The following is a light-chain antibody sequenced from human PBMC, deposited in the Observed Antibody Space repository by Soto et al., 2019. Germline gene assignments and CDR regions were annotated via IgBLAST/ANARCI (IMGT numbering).Light chain of an antibody. CDR1: SRDVGNYNF. CDR2: ENS. Sequence: QSALTQPASVSGSPGQSITISCTGTSRDVGNYNFVSWYQQYPGKAPKLMIYENSNRPTGVSNRFSGSKSGNTASLSISRLLAEDEADYYCCSYASSATFLFGGGTKVTVL. CDR3: CSYASSATFL. V-gene: IGLV2-23*02. J-gene: IGLJ2*01.